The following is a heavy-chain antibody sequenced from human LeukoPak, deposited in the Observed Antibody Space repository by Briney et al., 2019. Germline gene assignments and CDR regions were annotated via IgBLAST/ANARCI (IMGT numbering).Heavy chain of an antibody. Sequence: GGSLRLSCAASEFSVGSNYMTWVRQAPGKGLEWVSLIYSGGSTHYADSVKGRFTISRDNSKNTLYLQMNSLRAEDTAVYYCAKGSGGSSYSAHDFWGQGTLVTVSS. CDR3: AKGSGGSSYSAHDF. V-gene: IGHV3-53*01. CDR1: EFSVGSNY. CDR2: IYSGGST. J-gene: IGHJ4*02. D-gene: IGHD2-15*01.